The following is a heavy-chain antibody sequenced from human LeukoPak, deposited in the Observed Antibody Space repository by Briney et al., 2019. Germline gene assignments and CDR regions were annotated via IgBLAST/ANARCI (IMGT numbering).Heavy chain of an antibody. V-gene: IGHV1-2*02. CDR3: ARGRYCSSTSCYKGNFDY. CDR2: INPNSGGT. Sequence: GASVKVSCKASGYTFTGYYMHWVRQAPGQGLEWVGWINPNSGGTNYAQKFQGRVTMTRDTSISTAYMELSRLRSDDTAVYYCARGRYCSSTSCYKGNFDYWGQGTLVTVSS. D-gene: IGHD2-2*02. CDR1: GYTFTGYY. J-gene: IGHJ4*02.